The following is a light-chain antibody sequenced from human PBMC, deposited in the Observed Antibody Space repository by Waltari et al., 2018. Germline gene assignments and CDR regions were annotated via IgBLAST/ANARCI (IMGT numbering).Light chain of an antibody. CDR3: SSYTSSIPPWV. V-gene: IGLV2-14*01. Sequence: QSALTQPASVSGSPGQSITISCTGTSSDVGGYNYVPWYQQHPGKAPQLMIYEVSNRPSGVSNRFSVSKAGNPASLTISGLQAEDEADYYCSSYTSSIPPWVFGGGTKLTVL. J-gene: IGLJ3*02. CDR2: EVS. CDR1: SSDVGGYNY.